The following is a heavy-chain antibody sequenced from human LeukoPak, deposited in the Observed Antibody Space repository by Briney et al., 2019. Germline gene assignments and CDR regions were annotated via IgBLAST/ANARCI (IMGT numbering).Heavy chain of an antibody. D-gene: IGHD1-26*01. CDR2: IYYSGST. V-gene: IGHV4-59*01. CDR3: ASRIVGEYYFDY. J-gene: IGHJ4*02. Sequence: SETLSLTCTVSGGSISSYYWSWIRQPPGKGLEWIGYIYYSGSTNYNPSLKSRVTISVDTSKNQFSLKLSSVTAADTAVYYCASRIVGEYYFDYWGQGTLVTVSS. CDR1: GGSISSYY.